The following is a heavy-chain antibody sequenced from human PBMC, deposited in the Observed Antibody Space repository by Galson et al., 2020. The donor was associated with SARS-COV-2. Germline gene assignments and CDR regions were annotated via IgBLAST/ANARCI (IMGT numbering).Heavy chain of an antibody. CDR2: IYYSGST. D-gene: IGHD2-2*02. CDR3: ARFAGYCRGTSCYMLYWYVDL. J-gene: IGHJ2*01. V-gene: IGHV4-59*01. CDR1: GGTISNYY. Sequence: ETSETLSLTCTVSGGTISNYYWSWIRQPPGKGLEWIGYIYYSGSTNYNPSLKSRVTISVDTSENQFSLKLTSVTAADTAVYYCARFAGYCRGTSCYMLYWYVDLWGRGTLVTVSS.